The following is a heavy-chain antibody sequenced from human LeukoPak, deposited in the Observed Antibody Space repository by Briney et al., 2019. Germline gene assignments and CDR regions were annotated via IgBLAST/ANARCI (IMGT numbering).Heavy chain of an antibody. J-gene: IGHJ4*02. CDR1: GFTVSAYA. D-gene: IGHD3-10*01. CDR2: IYDDNT. Sequence: GGSLRLSCAASGFTVSAYAMAWVRQAPGKGLEWVSTIYDDNTYYADSVKGRFAISTDNSKNTLYLQMISLRVEGTAVYFCAARKVRGVWFYLDYWGQGTLVTVSS. CDR3: AARKVRGVWFYLDY. V-gene: IGHV3-23*01.